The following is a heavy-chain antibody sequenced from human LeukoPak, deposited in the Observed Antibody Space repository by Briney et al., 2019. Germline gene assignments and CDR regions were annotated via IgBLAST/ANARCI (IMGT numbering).Heavy chain of an antibody. CDR1: GYTFTSYY. Sequence: ASVKVSCKASGYTFTSYYMHWVRQAPGQGPEWMGIINPSGGSTSYAQKFQGRVTMTRDTSTSTVYMELSSLRSEDTAVYYCARLRYYYDSSGYYYDYWGQGTLVTVSS. CDR2: INPSGGST. J-gene: IGHJ4*02. V-gene: IGHV1-46*03. CDR3: ARLRYYYDSSGYYYDY. D-gene: IGHD3-22*01.